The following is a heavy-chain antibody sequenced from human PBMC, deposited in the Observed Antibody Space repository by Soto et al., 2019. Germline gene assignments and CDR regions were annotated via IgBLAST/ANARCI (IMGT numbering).Heavy chain of an antibody. V-gene: IGHV4-4*02. CDR1: GDSISSPTG. J-gene: IGHJ4*02. Sequence: QVQLQESGPGLVKPSETLSLTCDVSGDSISSPTGWTWVRQPPGKGLEWIGEVYHSGSTNYNSSLKSRVTISVDKSKNQFSLRLTSVTAADTAVYYCATRAPIDGDPYWGQGTLVTVSS. CDR2: VYHSGST. D-gene: IGHD4-17*01. CDR3: ATRAPIDGDPY.